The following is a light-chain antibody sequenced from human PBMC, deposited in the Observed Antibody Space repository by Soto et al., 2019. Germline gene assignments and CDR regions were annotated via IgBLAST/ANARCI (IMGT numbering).Light chain of an antibody. J-gene: IGLJ2*01. V-gene: IGLV2-14*01. CDR2: EVT. CDR1: SGDIGGYNY. Sequence: QSVLTQPASVSGSPGQSITISCTGTSGDIGGYNYVSWYQQHPGKAPKLLISEVTNRPSGVSNRFSGSKSGNTASLTISGLQAEDEADYYCSSYTTNLTPVVFGGGTMLTVL. CDR3: SSYTTNLTPVV.